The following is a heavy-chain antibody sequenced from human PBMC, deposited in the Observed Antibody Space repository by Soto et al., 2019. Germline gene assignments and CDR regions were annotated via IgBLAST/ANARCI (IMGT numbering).Heavy chain of an antibody. V-gene: IGHV3-30*18. CDR1: GFTFSSYG. D-gene: IGHD7-27*01. J-gene: IGHJ6*02. CDR2: ISYDGSNK. CDR3: AKDPGDLYYYYGMDV. Sequence: GGSLSLSCAASGFTFSSYGMHWVRPAPGKGLEWVAVISYDGSNKYYADSVKGRFTISRDNSKNTLYLQMNSLRAEDTAVYYCAKDPGDLYYYYGMDVWGQGTTVTVSS.